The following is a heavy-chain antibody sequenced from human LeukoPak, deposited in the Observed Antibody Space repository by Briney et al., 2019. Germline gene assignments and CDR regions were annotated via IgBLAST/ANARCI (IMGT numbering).Heavy chain of an antibody. CDR1: GYTFIEYY. V-gene: IGHV1-46*01. Sequence: ASVKVSCKTSGYTFIEYYLHWVRQTPGQAFEYMGIVNPAGGSTSYHHNFQGRVTMTREAPTTTIYMELRNFTSDDTAVYYCARGQLGPTSAPFDSWGQGTLVTVSS. CDR2: VNPAGGST. D-gene: IGHD6-13*01. CDR3: ARGQLGPTSAPFDS. J-gene: IGHJ4*02.